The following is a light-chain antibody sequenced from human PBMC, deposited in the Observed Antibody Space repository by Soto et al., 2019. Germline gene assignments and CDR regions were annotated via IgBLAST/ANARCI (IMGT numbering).Light chain of an antibody. CDR1: SSDVGGCKF. CDR2: EVN. CDR3: SSCAGSNTPYV. J-gene: IGLJ1*01. V-gene: IGLV2-8*01. Sequence: QSALTQPPSASGSPGQSVTISCTGTSSDVGGCKFVSWYQQYPGKAPQLIIYEVNKRPSGVPDRFSGSKSGNTASLTVAGPRAEEGGFYYSSSCAGSNTPYVFGTGTKVTAL.